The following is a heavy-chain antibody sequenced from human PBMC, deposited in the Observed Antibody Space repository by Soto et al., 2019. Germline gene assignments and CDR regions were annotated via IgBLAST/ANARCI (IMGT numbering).Heavy chain of an antibody. CDR1: GFTFNSYA. V-gene: IGHV3-23*01. CDR3: AKDRRIVVVIADRGWAFDI. D-gene: IGHD2-21*01. Sequence: GGSLRLSCAASGFTFNSYAMSWVRQAPGKGLEWVSAISGSGGSTYYADSVKGRFTISRDNSKNTLYLQMNSLRAEDTAVYYCAKDRRIVVVIADRGWAFDIWGQGTMVTVSS. J-gene: IGHJ3*02. CDR2: ISGSGGST.